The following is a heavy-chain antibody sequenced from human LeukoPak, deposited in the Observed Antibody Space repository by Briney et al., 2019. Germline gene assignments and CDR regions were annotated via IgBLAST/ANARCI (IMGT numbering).Heavy chain of an antibody. J-gene: IGHJ4*02. CDR1: GGSISSGDYY. V-gene: IGHV4-30-4*01. CDR2: IYYTGST. D-gene: IGHD2-15*01. CDR3: ARAPRLGGRVDY. Sequence: SETLSLTCIVSGGSISSGDYYWSWIRQPPGKGLEWIGYIYYTGSTSYNPSLKNRVTILVDTSKNQFSLKLSSVTAADTAVYYCARAPRLGGRVDYWGQGTLVTVSS.